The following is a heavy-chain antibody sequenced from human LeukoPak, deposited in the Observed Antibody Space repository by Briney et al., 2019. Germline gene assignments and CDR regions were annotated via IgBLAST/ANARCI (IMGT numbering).Heavy chain of an antibody. CDR3: ARHKGDYYGLPFDY. CDR1: GGSMSSSGHY. J-gene: IGHJ4*02. V-gene: IGHV4-39*01. CDR2: IYYSGST. D-gene: IGHD3-10*01. Sequence: SETLSLTCTVSGGSMSSSGHYWGWIRQPPGKGLEWIGSIYYSGSTYYNPSLKSRVTISVDTSKNQSSLKLSSVTAADTAVYYCARHKGDYYGLPFDYWGQGTLVTVSS.